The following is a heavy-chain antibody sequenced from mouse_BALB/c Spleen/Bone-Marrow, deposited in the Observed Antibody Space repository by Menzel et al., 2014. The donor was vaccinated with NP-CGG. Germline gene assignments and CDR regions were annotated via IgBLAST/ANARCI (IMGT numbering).Heavy chain of an antibody. D-gene: IGHD2-4*01. J-gene: IGHJ3*01. CDR3: GRQDYDYAWFAY. Sequence: EVQLVESGGGLVQPKGSLKLSCAASGFTFNTYAMNWVRQAPGKGLEWVARIRSKSNNYATYYADSVKDRFTISRDDSQSMLYLQMNNLKTEDTAMYYCGRQDYDYAWFAYWGQGTLVTVSA. CDR1: GFTFNTYA. V-gene: IGHV10-1*02. CDR2: IRSKSNNYAT.